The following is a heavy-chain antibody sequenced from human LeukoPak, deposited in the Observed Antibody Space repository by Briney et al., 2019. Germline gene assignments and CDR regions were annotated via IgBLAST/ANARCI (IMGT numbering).Heavy chain of an antibody. Sequence: PGGSLRLSCTASGFTFGDYAMGWVRQAPGKGLEWVGFIRSKAYGGTTEYAASVKGRFTISRDDSKSIAYLQMNSLKTEDTAVYYCTRDFGELLFPPRREIFDYWGQGTLVTVSS. CDR3: TRDFGELLFPPRREIFDY. V-gene: IGHV3-49*04. CDR1: GFTFGDYA. CDR2: IRSKAYGGTT. D-gene: IGHD3-10*01. J-gene: IGHJ4*02.